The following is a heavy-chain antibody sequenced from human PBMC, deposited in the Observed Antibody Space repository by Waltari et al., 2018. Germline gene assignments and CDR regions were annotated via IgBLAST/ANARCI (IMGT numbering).Heavy chain of an antibody. CDR2: INHSGST. CDR1: GGSFSGSY. D-gene: IGHD3-16*02. J-gene: IGHJ3*02. CDR3: ARIKHDYVWGSYRQGGAFDI. V-gene: IGHV4-34*01. Sequence: QVQLQQWGAGLLKPSETLSLTCAVYGGSFSGSYWSWIRQPPGKGREWIGEINHSGSTNYNPSLKSRVTISVDTSKNQFSLKLSSVTAADTAVYYCARIKHDYVWGSYRQGGAFDIWGQGTMVTVSS.